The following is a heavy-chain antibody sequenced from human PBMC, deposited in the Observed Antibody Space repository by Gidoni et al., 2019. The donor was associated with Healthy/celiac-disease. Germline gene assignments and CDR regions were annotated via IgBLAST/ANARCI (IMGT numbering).Heavy chain of an antibody. J-gene: IGHJ4*02. D-gene: IGHD2-2*01. CDR1: GFTFDDYA. Sequence: EVQLVESGGGLVQLGRSLRLSCAASGFTFDDYAMHWVRQAPGKGLEWVAGISWNSGRIGYADSVKGQFTISRDNAKNSLYLQMNRLRAEDTALYYCAKDRSGIVVVPAAIFDYWGQGTLVTVSS. V-gene: IGHV3-9*01. CDR2: ISWNSGRI. CDR3: AKDRSGIVVVPAAIFDY.